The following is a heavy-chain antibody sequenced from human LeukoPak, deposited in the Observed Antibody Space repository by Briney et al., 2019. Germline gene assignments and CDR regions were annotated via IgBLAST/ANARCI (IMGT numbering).Heavy chain of an antibody. D-gene: IGHD6-13*01. CDR3: ARVAAASGAFDI. Sequence: GGSLRLSCAASGFRFNTYWMSWVRQAPGKGLEWVANIKQDGNEKYYADSVKGRFTISRDNGKNSLDLQMNSLRADDTAVYYCARVAAASGAFDIWGQGTMVTVSS. CDR2: IKQDGNEK. CDR1: GFRFNTYW. J-gene: IGHJ3*02. V-gene: IGHV3-7*01.